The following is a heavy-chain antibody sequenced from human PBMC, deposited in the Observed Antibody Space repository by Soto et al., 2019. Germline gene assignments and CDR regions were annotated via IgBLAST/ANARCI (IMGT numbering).Heavy chain of an antibody. D-gene: IGHD2-15*01. Sequence: SETLSLTCTVSGGSIYRSGYYWGWIRQPPGRGLEWIGNIDYNGVTYSNPSLKSRVTISRDTSKNQFSLKLTSVTAADTALYYCGKVLVGTTGHTDSDSWGPGTLVTVSS. CDR2: IDYNGVT. J-gene: IGHJ4*02. CDR1: GGSIYRSGYY. CDR3: GKVLVGTTGHTDSDS. V-gene: IGHV4-39*01.